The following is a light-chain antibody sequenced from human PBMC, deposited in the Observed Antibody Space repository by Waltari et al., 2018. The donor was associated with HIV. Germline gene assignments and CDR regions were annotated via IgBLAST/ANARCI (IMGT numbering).Light chain of an antibody. CDR2: AAS. Sequence: DIQLTQSPSFLSASVGDRVTITCRASQDISSYLAWYQRKPGKAPKLVSYAASTLQSGVPSRFSGSGSGTEFTLTISSLQPEEFATYYCQQLNSYPLTFGGGTKVEIK. CDR3: QQLNSYPLT. CDR1: QDISSY. V-gene: IGKV1-9*01. J-gene: IGKJ4*01.